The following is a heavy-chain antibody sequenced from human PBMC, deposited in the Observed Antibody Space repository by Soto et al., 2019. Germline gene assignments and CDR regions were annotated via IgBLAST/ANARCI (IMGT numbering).Heavy chain of an antibody. CDR2: TSYAGSNK. V-gene: IGHV3-30*18. Sequence: QVQLLESGGCVVQPGRSLRLSCAASGFTFSSYGMHWVRQAPGKGLEWVAVTSYAGSNKYYSDSVKGRLTISRDNSKNRLYLHMNSLRAEATAVYYCAKVDLLVTPLDYWGQGTLVTVSS. J-gene: IGHJ4*02. D-gene: IGHD6-13*01. CDR3: AKVDLLVTPLDY. CDR1: GFTFSSYG.